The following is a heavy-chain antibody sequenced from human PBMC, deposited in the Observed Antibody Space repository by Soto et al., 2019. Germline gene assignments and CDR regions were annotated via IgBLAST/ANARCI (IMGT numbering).Heavy chain of an antibody. CDR3: AKDFVPIAAPPRPPWFDP. Sequence: VGSLRLSCAASGFTFSSYAMSWVRQAPGKGLEWVSAISGSGGSTYYADSVKGRFTISRDNSKNTLYLQMNSLRAEDTAVYYCAKDFVPIAAPPRPPWFDPWGQGTLVTVSS. CDR1: GFTFSSYA. J-gene: IGHJ5*02. CDR2: ISGSGGST. D-gene: IGHD6-6*01. V-gene: IGHV3-23*01.